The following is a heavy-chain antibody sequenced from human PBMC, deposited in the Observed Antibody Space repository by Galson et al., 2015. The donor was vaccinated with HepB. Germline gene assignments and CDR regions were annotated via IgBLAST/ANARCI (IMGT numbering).Heavy chain of an antibody. V-gene: IGHV3-53*04. J-gene: IGHJ2*01. D-gene: IGHD4-17*01. CDR1: GFTVSSNY. CDR3: ARARMTTRWYFDL. CDR2: IYSGGST. Sequence: SLRLSCAASGFTVSSNYMSWVRQAPGKGLEWVSVIYSGGSTYYADSVKGRFTISRHNSKNTLYLQMNSLRAEDTAVYYCARARMTTRWYFDLWGRGTLVTVSS.